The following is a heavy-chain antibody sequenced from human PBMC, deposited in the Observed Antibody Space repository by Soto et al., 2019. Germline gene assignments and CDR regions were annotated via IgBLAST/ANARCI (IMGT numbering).Heavy chain of an antibody. Sequence: PGGSMRISSAASGFTFSSYAMTWVRKNPGKGLEWVSTISGSGATTHYADSVKGRFTISRENSKNTLCLQMNSLRAECTAVYYCAKFWVYSGVGSCPPPFDSGVKGPLVTVS. J-gene: IGHJ4*02. D-gene: IGHD2-15*01. V-gene: IGHV3-23*01. CDR2: ISGSGATT. CDR3: AKFWVYSGVGSCPPPFDS. CDR1: GFTFSSYA.